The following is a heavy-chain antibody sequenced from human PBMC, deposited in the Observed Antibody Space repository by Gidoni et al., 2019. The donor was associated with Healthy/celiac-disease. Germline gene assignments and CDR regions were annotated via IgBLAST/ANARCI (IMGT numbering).Heavy chain of an antibody. Sequence: QVQLVQSGAEVTKPGSSLKVSCKASGGTFSSYAISWVRQAPGQGLEWMGGIIPICGTANYAQKFQGRVTITADESTSTAYMELSSLRSENTAVYCCARDNGYYYDSSGYYRFDYWGQGTLVTVSS. J-gene: IGHJ4*02. V-gene: IGHV1-69*01. CDR3: ARDNGYYYDSSGYYRFDY. CDR1: GGTFSSYA. CDR2: IIPICGTA. D-gene: IGHD3-22*01.